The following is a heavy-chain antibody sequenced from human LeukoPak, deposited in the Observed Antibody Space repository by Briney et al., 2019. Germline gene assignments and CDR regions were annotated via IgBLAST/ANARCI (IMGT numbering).Heavy chain of an antibody. V-gene: IGHV3-7*05. CDR3: ARGRSFLDV. CDR1: GLSLCRRW. CDR2: IKQDGSEK. J-gene: IGHJ6*02. D-gene: IGHD1-26*01. Sequence: GGSLRLSCEASGLSLCRRWSIFIRQAPGKGLEWVANIKQDGSEKYYVDSVKGRFTISRDNAKKSLYLQMNSLRAELTAVYHGARGRSFLDVRGQGTTVTVSS.